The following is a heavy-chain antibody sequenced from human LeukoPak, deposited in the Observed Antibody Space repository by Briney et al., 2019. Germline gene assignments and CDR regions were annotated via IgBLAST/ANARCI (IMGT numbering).Heavy chain of an antibody. CDR2: IHHSGTT. CDR1: GGSIISENYF. Sequence: SQTLSLTCTVSGGSIISENYFWSWLRQHPGKGLEWIGYIHHSGTTSYNPSLKSRITISVDTSMNQFSLKLTSMTAADTAVYYCAGRGYAMAYWGQGTLVTVSS. V-gene: IGHV4-30-4*08. CDR3: AGRGYAMAY. J-gene: IGHJ4*02. D-gene: IGHD5-12*01.